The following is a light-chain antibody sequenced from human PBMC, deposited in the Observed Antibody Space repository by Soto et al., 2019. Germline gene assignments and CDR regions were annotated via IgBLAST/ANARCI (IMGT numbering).Light chain of an antibody. J-gene: IGLJ3*02. V-gene: IGLV2-14*01. Sequence: QSALTQPASVSGSPGQSITISCTGTSSDVGSYNYVSWYQQHPGKAPKVMIYDVNNRPSGVSNRFSGSKSGNTASLTISGLQAEDEAEYYCSSHTSSSIRWFGGGTQLTVL. CDR1: SSDVGSYNY. CDR2: DVN. CDR3: SSHTSSSIRW.